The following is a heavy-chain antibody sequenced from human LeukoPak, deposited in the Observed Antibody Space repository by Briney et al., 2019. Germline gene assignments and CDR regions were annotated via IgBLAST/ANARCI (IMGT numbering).Heavy chain of an antibody. CDR1: GGSISSSGYY. D-gene: IGHD3-22*01. Sequence: SETLSLTCTVSGGSISSSGYYWGWIRQPPGKGLEWIGSIYYSGSTYYNPSLKSRVTISVDTSKNQFSLKLTSVTAADTAMYFCARDTVDYYDSSGYHDYWGQGILVTVSP. J-gene: IGHJ4*02. CDR2: IYYSGST. CDR3: ARDTVDYYDSSGYHDY. V-gene: IGHV4-39*07.